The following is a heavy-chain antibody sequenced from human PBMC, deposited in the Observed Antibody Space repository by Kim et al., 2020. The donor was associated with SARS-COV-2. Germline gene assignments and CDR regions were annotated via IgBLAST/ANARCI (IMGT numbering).Heavy chain of an antibody. CDR3: ARALPVYSSSCSLDY. V-gene: IGHV4-31*03. J-gene: IGHJ4*02. D-gene: IGHD6-13*01. Sequence: SETLSLTCTVSGGSISSGGYYWSWIRQHPGKGLEWIGYIYYSGSTYYNPSLKSRVTISVDTSKNQFSLKLSSVTAADTAVYYCARALPVYSSSCSLDYWGQGTLVTVSS. CDR1: GGSISSGGYY. CDR2: IYYSGST.